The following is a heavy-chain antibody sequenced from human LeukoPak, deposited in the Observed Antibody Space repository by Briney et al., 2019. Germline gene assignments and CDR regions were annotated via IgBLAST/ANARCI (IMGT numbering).Heavy chain of an antibody. Sequence: PSETLFLTCTVSGGSISSYYWSWIRQPPGKGLEWIGYIYYSGSTNYNPSLKSRVTISVDTSKNQFSLKLSSVTAADTAVYYCARVAGYDFWSGYYEHWGQGTLVTVSS. D-gene: IGHD3-3*01. CDR1: GGSISSYY. CDR2: IYYSGST. J-gene: IGHJ1*01. V-gene: IGHV4-59*01. CDR3: ARVAGYDFWSGYYEH.